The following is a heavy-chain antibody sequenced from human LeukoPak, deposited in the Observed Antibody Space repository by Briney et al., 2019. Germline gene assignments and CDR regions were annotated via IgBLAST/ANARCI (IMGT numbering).Heavy chain of an antibody. CDR3: ASGSAAGPFDY. J-gene: IGHJ4*02. D-gene: IGHD6-13*01. CDR1: GFTFSSYN. CDR2: ISSNSNTV. V-gene: IGHV3-48*01. Sequence: PGGSLRLSCAASGFTFSSYNMNWVRQTPGKGLEWVSYISSNSNTVYYADSVKGRFTISRDNAKNSLYLQMHSLRVEDTAVYYCASGSAAGPFDYWGQGTLVTVSS.